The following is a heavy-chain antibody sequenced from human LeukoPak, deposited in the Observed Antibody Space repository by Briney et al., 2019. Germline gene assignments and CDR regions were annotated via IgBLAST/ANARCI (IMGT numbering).Heavy chain of an antibody. CDR1: GYTFTSYG. D-gene: IGHD3-10*01. CDR3: ARLGGYYGSGRYPDY. V-gene: IGHV1-18*01. J-gene: IGHJ4*02. CDR2: ISAYNGNK. Sequence: ASVKVSCKASGYTFTSYGISWGRQAPGQGLEWMGWISAYNGNKNYAQKLKGRVTMTTDTSTSTAYMELRSLRSDDTAVYYCARLGGYYGSGRYPDYWGQGTLVTVSS.